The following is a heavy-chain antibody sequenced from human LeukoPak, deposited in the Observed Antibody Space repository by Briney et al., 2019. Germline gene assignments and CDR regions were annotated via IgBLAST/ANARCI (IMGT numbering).Heavy chain of an antibody. D-gene: IGHD6-19*01. CDR1: GFTFSSYS. V-gene: IGHV3-48*01. CDR2: ISSSSSTI. CDR3: ASSTGYSSGWYQNDH. Sequence: GGSLRLSCAASGFTFSSYSMNWVRQAPGKGLEWVSYISSSSSTIYYADSVKGRFTISRDNAKNSLYLQMNSLRAEDTAVYYCASSTGYSSGWYQNDHWGQGTLVTVSS. J-gene: IGHJ4*02.